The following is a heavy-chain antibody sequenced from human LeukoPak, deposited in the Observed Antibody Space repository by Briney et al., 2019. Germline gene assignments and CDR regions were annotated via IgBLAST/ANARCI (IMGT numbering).Heavy chain of an antibody. D-gene: IGHD4-23*01. J-gene: IGHJ4*02. CDR2: IYYSGST. Sequence: SETLSLTCTVSGGSISSYYWSWIRQPPGEGLEWIGYIYYSGSTNYNPSLKSRVTISVDTSKNQFSLKLSSVTAADTAVYYCARAPVVTEYYFDYWGQGTLVTVSS. V-gene: IGHV4-59*01. CDR3: ARAPVVTEYYFDY. CDR1: GGSISSYY.